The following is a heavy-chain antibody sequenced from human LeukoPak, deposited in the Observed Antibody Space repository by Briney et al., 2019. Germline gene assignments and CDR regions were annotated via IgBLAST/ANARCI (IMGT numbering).Heavy chain of an antibody. CDR1: GFTFSDYY. D-gene: IGHD3-22*01. V-gene: IGHV3-11*06. CDR2: ISSSSSYT. CDR3: ATYLSYYCDSSGYLEGKSVDY. Sequence: GGSLRLSCAASGFTFSDYYMSWIRQAPGKGLEWVSYISSSSSYTNYADSVKGRFTISRDNAKNSLYLQMNSLRAEDTAVYYCATYLSYYCDSSGYLEGKSVDYWGQGTLVTVSS. J-gene: IGHJ4*02.